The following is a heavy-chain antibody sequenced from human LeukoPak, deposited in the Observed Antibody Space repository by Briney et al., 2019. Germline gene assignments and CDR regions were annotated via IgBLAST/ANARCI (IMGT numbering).Heavy chain of an antibody. V-gene: IGHV3-23*01. D-gene: IGHD6-13*01. CDR1: GFTFSSYA. J-gene: IGHJ5*02. Sequence: PGRSLRLSCAASGFTFSSYAMSWVRQAPGKGLEWVSAISGSGGSTYYADSVKGRFTISRDNSKNTLYLQMNSLRAEDTAVYYCAKDRVAAAGTPNWFDPWGQGTLVTVSS. CDR2: ISGSGGST. CDR3: AKDRVAAAGTPNWFDP.